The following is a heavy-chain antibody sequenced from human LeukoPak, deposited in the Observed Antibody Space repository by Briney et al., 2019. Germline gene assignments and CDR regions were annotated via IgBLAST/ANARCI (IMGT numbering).Heavy chain of an antibody. D-gene: IGHD3-16*01. Sequence: SETLSLTCAVYGGSFSGYYWSWIRQPPGKGLEWIGEINHSGSTNYNPSLKSRVTISVDTSKNQFSLKLSSVTAADTAVYYCARGRAWGNYFDYWGQGTLVTVS. CDR3: ARGRAWGNYFDY. CDR2: INHSGST. V-gene: IGHV4-34*01. J-gene: IGHJ4*02. CDR1: GGSFSGYY.